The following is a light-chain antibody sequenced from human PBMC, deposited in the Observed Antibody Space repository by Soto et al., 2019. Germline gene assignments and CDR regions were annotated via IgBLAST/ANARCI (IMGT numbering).Light chain of an antibody. CDR1: QSLLHSNGYNY. J-gene: IGKJ1*01. CDR3: MQALQTPPT. V-gene: IGKV2-28*01. CDR2: LGY. Sequence: DIVMTQSPLSLPVTPGEPASISCRSSQSLLHSNGYNYLDWYLQKPGQSPQLLNYLGYNRASGVPDRFSGSRSGTDFTLKISRVEAEDVGVYYCMQALQTPPTFGQGTKGESK.